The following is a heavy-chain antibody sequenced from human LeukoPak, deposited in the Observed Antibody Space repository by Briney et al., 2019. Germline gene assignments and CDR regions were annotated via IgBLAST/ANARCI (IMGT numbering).Heavy chain of an antibody. CDR1: GFTFSDYY. CDR3: ARGDYGDPVDY. Sequence: AGGSLRLSCAASGFTFSDYYMSWIRQAPGKGLERVSYISSSGSTIYYADSVKGRFTISRDNSKNTLYLQMNSLRAEDTAVYYCARGDYGDPVDYWGQGTLVTVSS. CDR2: ISSSGSTI. D-gene: IGHD4-17*01. J-gene: IGHJ4*02. V-gene: IGHV3-11*04.